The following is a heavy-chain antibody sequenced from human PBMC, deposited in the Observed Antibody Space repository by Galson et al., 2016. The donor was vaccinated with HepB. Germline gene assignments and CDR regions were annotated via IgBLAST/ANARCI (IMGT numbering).Heavy chain of an antibody. J-gene: IGHJ5*02. CDR3: ARDWPGYSLGRPNWLDL. Sequence: LEWVAVISYAGRNEYFVDSVKGRFSLSRDNSKNTVFLQLNSLTGEDTAVYQCARDWPGYSLGRPNWLDLWGQETLVIVSS. D-gene: IGHD5-18*01. V-gene: IGHV3-33*05. CDR2: ISYAGRNE.